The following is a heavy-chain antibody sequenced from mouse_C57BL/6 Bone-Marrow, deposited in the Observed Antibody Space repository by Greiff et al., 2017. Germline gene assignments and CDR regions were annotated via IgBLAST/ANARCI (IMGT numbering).Heavy chain of an antibody. CDR2: INSDGGST. CDR3: ARQFITALVATWAMDY. V-gene: IGHV5-2*03. D-gene: IGHD1-1*01. CDR1: EYEFPSHD. J-gene: IGHJ4*01. Sequence: EVMLVESGGGLVQPGESLKLSCESNEYEFPSHDMSWVRKTPEKRLELVAAINSDGGSTYYPATMERRFIISRDNTKKTLYLHMSSLRSEDTDLYYWARQFITALVATWAMDYWGQGTSVTVAS.